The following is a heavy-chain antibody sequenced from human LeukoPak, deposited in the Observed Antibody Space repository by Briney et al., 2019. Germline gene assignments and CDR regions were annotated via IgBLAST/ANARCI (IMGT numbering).Heavy chain of an antibody. CDR3: AKDSRRGGFFSD. D-gene: IGHD3-10*01. CDR2: ISRDGFST. CDR1: GFTFDDYT. Sequence: PGGSLRLSCAASGFTFDDYTMHWVRQTPGKGLDWVSLISRDGFSTYYVDSAKGRLTISRDNSKNSLYLQMNSLTSEDTALYYCAKDSRRGGFFSDWGQGTLVTVSS. J-gene: IGHJ4*02. V-gene: IGHV3-43*01.